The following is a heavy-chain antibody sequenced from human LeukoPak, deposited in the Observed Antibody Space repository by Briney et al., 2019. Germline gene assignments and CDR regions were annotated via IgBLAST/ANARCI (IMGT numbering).Heavy chain of an antibody. CDR1: GFTFSDYY. CDR2: ISSSGTNI. D-gene: IGHD3-22*01. V-gene: IGHV3-11*04. J-gene: IGHJ3*02. CDR3: ARDLERYYDRSGYYHGFDI. Sequence: GGSLRLSCTASGFTFSDYYMNWVRQAPGKGLEWISYISSSGTNIYYADSVKGRITISRDNAKNSLSLQMNSLRAEDTAVYYCARDLERYYDRSGYYHGFDIWGKGTMVTVSS.